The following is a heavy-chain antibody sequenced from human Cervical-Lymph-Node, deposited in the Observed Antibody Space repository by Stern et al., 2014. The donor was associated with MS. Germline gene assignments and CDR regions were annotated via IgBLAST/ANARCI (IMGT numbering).Heavy chain of an antibody. CDR3: ARQEGSRHYGLDV. CDR2: IYPGDLDI. CDR1: GYSFPAYW. J-gene: IGHJ6*02. Sequence: EVQLVESGAAVKKSGESLKISCKGSGYSFPAYWIAWVRQMPGKGLEWMGIIYPGDLDIRFSPAFQGQVTISADKSTRTAYLQWSSLKASDTAMYYCARQEGSRHYGLDVWGQGTTVTVSS. V-gene: IGHV5-51*01. D-gene: IGHD6-6*01.